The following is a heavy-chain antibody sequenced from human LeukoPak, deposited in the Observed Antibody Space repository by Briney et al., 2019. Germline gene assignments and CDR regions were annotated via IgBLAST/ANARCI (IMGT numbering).Heavy chain of an antibody. CDR3: TRDRGAYNLYDY. D-gene: IGHD1-1*01. CDR1: GFTVTTNY. J-gene: IGHJ4*02. CDR2: IRSKAYGETA. Sequence: GGSLRLSCAASGFTVTTNYMSWVRQAPGKGLEWVGFIRSKAYGETADYAASVKGRFTISRDDSKAIAYLQMNSLKTEDTAVYHCTRDRGAYNLYDYWGQGTLVTVSS. V-gene: IGHV3-49*04.